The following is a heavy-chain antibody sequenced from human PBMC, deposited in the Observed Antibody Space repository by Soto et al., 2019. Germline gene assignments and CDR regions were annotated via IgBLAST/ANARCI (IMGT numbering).Heavy chain of an antibody. CDR1: GYTFTSYA. J-gene: IGHJ6*02. Sequence: KPPWASVKVSCKASGYTFTSYAMHWVRQAPGQRLEWMGWINAGNGNTKYSQKSQGRVTITRDTSASTAYMELSSLRSEDTAVYYCARVKGGSSWSSDLGLDYYGMDVWGQGTTVTVSS. D-gene: IGHD6-13*01. V-gene: IGHV1-3*01. CDR2: INAGNGNT. CDR3: ARVKGGSSWSSDLGLDYYGMDV.